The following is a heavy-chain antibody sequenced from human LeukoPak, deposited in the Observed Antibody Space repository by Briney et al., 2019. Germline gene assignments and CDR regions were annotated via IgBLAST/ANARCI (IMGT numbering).Heavy chain of an antibody. J-gene: IGHJ4*02. CDR2: IIPIFGTA. V-gene: IGHV1-69*06. CDR3: ARHLDIVATTLIDY. Sequence: SVTVSCKASGGTFSIYAISWVRQAPGQGGEWMGRIIPIFGTANYAQKFQGRVTITADKSTSTAYMELSSLRSEDTAVYYCARHLDIVATTLIDYWGQGTLVTVSS. D-gene: IGHD5-12*01. CDR1: GGTFSIYA.